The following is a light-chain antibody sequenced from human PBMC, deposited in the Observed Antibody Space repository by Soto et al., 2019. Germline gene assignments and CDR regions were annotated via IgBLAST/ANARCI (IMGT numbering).Light chain of an antibody. CDR2: RAS. CDR3: LQYHNLWA. J-gene: IGKJ1*01. CDR1: QNIYSN. Sequence: TVMTQSPATLSLSPGERATLSCRASQNIYSNIAWYQQRPGQAPRLLIYRASTRATGVPARFSGSGSGTDFTLTISSLQSEDFTVYSCLQYHNLWAFGQGTKVDIK. V-gene: IGKV3-15*01.